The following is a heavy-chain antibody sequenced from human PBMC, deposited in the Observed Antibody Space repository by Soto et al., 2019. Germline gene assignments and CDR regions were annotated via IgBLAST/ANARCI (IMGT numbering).Heavy chain of an antibody. CDR2: FYNSGNT. J-gene: IGHJ4*02. D-gene: IGHD6-19*01. CDR1: GGSMISYY. CDR3: ASTKQWLAFDY. Sequence: PSETLSLTCTVSGGSMISYYWTWIRQPPGKGLEWIGCFYNSGNTNYNPSLKSRVTISVDTSNNQFSLRVNSVTAADTAVYYCASTKQWLAFDYWGQGALVTVSS. V-gene: IGHV4-59*01.